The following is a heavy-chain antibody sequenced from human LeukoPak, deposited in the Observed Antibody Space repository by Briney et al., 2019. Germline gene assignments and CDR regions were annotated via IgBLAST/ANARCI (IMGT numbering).Heavy chain of an antibody. CDR2: IIPIFGTA. CDR3: AKDPDSSGWYRFDY. D-gene: IGHD6-19*01. CDR1: GGTFSSYA. V-gene: IGHV1-69*01. Sequence: ASVKVSCKASGGTFSSYAISWVRQAPGQGLEWMGGIIPIFGTANYAQKFQGRVTITADESTSTAYMELSSLRSEDTAVYYCAKDPDSSGWYRFDYWGQGTLVTVST. J-gene: IGHJ4*02.